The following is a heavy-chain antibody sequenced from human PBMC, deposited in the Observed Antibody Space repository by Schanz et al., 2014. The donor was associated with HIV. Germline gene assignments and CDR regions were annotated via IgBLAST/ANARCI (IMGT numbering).Heavy chain of an antibody. CDR1: GFTLSKSV. D-gene: IGHD6-25*01. J-gene: IGHJ5*02. CDR3: AKEGGTSGHNGYYDP. Sequence: VQLLESGGGVVQPGRSLRLSCVVSGFTLSKSVIHWLRQTPGKGLEWVAVISEDGGHQNYAESVRGRFTVSRDTSKSTVYLQMDSLRNEDSAVYYCAKEGGTSGHNGYYDPWGQGTPVTVSS. V-gene: IGHV3-30*04. CDR2: ISEDGGHQ.